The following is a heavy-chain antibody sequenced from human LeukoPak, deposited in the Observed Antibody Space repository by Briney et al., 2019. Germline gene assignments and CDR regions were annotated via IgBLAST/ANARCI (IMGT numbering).Heavy chain of an antibody. CDR3: ARVKRAPYYFFGSGPFAP. J-gene: IGHJ5*02. CDR1: GGTFSSYA. Sequence: ASVKVSCKASGGTFSSYAISWVRQAPGQGLEWMGGIIPIFGTANYAQKFQGRVTITADESTSTAYVELSSLRSEDTAVYYCARVKRAPYYFFGSGPFAPGGQGTLVTVSS. CDR2: IIPIFGTA. V-gene: IGHV1-69*13. D-gene: IGHD3-3*01.